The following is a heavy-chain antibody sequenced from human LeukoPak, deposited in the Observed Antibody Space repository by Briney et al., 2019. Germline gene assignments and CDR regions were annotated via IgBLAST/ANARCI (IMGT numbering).Heavy chain of an antibody. D-gene: IGHD1-26*01. J-gene: IGHJ4*02. CDR1: GYSISSGFY. CDR3: ARQKGDSVGALNFDY. Sequence: SETLSLTCTVSGYSISSGFYWGWIRQPPGKGLEWIGTIYHRGTTYYNPSLRSRVSISIDTSKNQFSLKLNSVTAADTAVYYCARQKGDSVGALNFDYWGQGTLVTVSS. V-gene: IGHV4-38-2*02. CDR2: IYHRGTT.